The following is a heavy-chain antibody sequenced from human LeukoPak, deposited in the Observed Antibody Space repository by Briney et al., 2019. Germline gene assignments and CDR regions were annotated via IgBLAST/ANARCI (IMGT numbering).Heavy chain of an antibody. CDR2: IIAIFGTA. CDR1: GDTFSRYA. V-gene: IGHV1-69*13. Sequence: ASVKVSCKASGDTFSRYAISWVRQAPGQGLEWMGGIIAIFGTANYAQKFQGRVTITADESTSTAYMELSSLRSEDTAVYYCARGRMAGTYVFDSWGQGTLVTVSS. J-gene: IGHJ4*02. CDR3: ARGRMAGTYVFDS. D-gene: IGHD6-19*01.